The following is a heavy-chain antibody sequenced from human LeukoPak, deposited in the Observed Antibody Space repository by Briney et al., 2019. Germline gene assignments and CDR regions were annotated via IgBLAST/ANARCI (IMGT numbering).Heavy chain of an antibody. J-gene: IGHJ4*02. D-gene: IGHD1-1*01. Sequence: PSETLSLTCTVSGGSISSHYWSWIRQPPGKGLEWIGYIYYSGSTNYHPSLKSRVTISIDTSKNQFSLKLASVTAADTAVYYCATQTTATPNRIDSWGQGTLVTVSS. V-gene: IGHV4-59*08. CDR1: GGSISSHY. CDR2: IYYSGST. CDR3: ATQTTATPNRIDS.